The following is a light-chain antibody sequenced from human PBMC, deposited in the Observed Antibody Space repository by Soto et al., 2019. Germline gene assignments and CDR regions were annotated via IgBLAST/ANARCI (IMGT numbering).Light chain of an antibody. Sequence: DIQMTQSPSTLSASVGDRVTITCRASQSISSWLAWYQKTSGKDPKLLIYDASTLETGVPSRFSGSGSGTEFNLTISRLETEDFAVYECLQRSNWPWTFGQGTKVDIK. V-gene: IGKV1-5*01. CDR2: DAS. CDR1: QSISSW. CDR3: LQRSNWPWT. J-gene: IGKJ1*01.